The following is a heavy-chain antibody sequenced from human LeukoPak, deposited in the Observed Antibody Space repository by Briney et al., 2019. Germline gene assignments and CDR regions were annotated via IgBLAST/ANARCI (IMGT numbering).Heavy chain of an antibody. CDR2: ISSSGSYI. D-gene: IGHD6-19*01. J-gene: IGHJ4*02. CDR3: ASQTPRRLPIAVADYFDY. Sequence: GGSLRLSCAVSGFTFDSDSMNWVRQAPGKGLEWVSFISSSGSYIYYADSVKGRFTISRDNAKNSLYLQMNSLRAEDTAVYYCASQTPRRLPIAVADYFDYWGQGTLVTVSS. V-gene: IGHV3-21*01. CDR1: GFTFDSDS.